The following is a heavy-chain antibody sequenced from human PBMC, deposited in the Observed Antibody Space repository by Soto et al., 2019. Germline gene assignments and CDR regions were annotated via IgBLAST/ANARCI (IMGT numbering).Heavy chain of an antibody. J-gene: IGHJ4*02. CDR1: GRSVSGYY. V-gene: IGHV4-34*01. CDR2: INHSGSN. CDR3: ARERGGYGLLDS. D-gene: IGHD2-15*01. Sequence: PSETLSLTCAVSGRSVSGYYRRWIRQPPGKGLEWIGQINHSGSNNYNPSLKSRVTMSVETYKNQFSLNLKSGTAADTAVYYCARERGGYGLLDSWGQGTLVTVSS.